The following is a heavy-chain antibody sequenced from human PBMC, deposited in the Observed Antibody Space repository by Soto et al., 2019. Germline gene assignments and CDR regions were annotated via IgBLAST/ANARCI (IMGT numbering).Heavy chain of an antibody. V-gene: IGHV4-31*03. CDR1: GGSISSGGYY. CDR2: IYYSGST. Sequence: SETLSLTCTVSGGSISSGGYYWSWIRQHPGKGLEWIGYIYYSGSTYYNPSLKSRVTISVDTSKNQFSLKLSSVTAADTAVYYCARGATMVRGVRFLALGETDNYYYMDVWGKGTTVTVAS. CDR3: ARGATMVRGVRFLALGETDNYYYMDV. J-gene: IGHJ6*03. D-gene: IGHD3-10*01.